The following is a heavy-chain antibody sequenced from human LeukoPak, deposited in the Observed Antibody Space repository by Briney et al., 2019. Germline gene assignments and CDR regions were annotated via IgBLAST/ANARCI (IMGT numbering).Heavy chain of an antibody. CDR2: IKQDGSEK. V-gene: IGHV3-7*01. D-gene: IGHD1-14*01. CDR1: GFTFSSYA. Sequence: PGGSLRLSCAASGFTFSSYAMSWVRQAPGKGLEWVANIKQDGSEKYYVDSVKGRFTISRDNAKNSLYLQMNSLRAEDTAVYYCAREGEPVKGYYYYGMDVWGQGTTVTVSS. CDR3: AREGEPVKGYYYYGMDV. J-gene: IGHJ6*02.